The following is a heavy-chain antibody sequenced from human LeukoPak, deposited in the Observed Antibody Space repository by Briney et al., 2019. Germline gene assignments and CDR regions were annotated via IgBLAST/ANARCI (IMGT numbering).Heavy chain of an antibody. CDR1: GFTFSSYG. V-gene: IGHV3-30*03. J-gene: IGHJ3*02. CDR2: ISYDGSNK. Sequence: PGGSLRLSCAASGFTFSSYGMHWVRQAPGKGLEWVAVISYDGSNKYYADSVKGRFTISRDNSKNTLYLQMNSLRAEDTAVYYCARDSGLGNSASDAFDIWGRGTMVTVSS. CDR3: ARDSGLGNSASDAFDI. D-gene: IGHD4-23*01.